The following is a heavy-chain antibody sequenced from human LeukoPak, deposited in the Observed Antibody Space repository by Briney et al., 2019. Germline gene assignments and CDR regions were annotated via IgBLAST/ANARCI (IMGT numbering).Heavy chain of an antibody. CDR2: INHSGST. CDR3: ARQTGVGLFILP. J-gene: IGHJ4*02. V-gene: IGHV4-34*01. Sequence: SETLSLTCAVYGGSFSGYYWSWIRQPPGKGLEWIGEINHSGSTNYNPSLKSRVTISVDTSKNQFSLKLTSVTAADTAVYYCARQTGVGLFILPGGRGTLVTVSS. CDR1: GGSFSGYY. D-gene: IGHD3-3*01.